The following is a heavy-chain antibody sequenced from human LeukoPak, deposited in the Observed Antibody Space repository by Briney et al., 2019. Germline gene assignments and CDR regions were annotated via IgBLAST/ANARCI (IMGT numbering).Heavy chain of an antibody. V-gene: IGHV4-59*01. Sequence: SETLSLTCSVSGGSISSYYWTWIRQPPGKGLEWIGYRYYSGSTTYNPSLKSRVTISVDTSKSQFFLKLISVTAADTAIYYCARVRGDFETDWGQGTLVTVSS. D-gene: IGHD3-16*01. CDR1: GGSISSYY. J-gene: IGHJ1*01. CDR3: ARVRGDFETD. CDR2: RYYSGST.